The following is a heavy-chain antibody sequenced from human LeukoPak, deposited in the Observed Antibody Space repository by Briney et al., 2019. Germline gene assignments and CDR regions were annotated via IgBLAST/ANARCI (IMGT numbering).Heavy chain of an antibody. D-gene: IGHD6-6*01. CDR2: IYYSGST. Sequence: PSETLSLTCTVSGGSISSGGYYWSWIRQHPGKGLEWIGYIYYSGSTYYNPSLKSRVAISVDTSKNQFSLKLSSVTAADTAVYYCARGRRSSRDYWGQGILVTVSS. CDR3: ARGRRSSRDY. CDR1: GGSISSGGYY. V-gene: IGHV4-31*03. J-gene: IGHJ4*02.